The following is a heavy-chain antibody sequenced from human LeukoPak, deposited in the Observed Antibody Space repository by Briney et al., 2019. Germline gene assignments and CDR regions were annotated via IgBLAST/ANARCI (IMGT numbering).Heavy chain of an antibody. CDR3: AKVYSSGWAFDY. J-gene: IGHJ4*02. Sequence: TGGSLRLSCAASGFTFSSYGMHWVRQAPGKGLEWVAVISYDGSNKYYADSVKGRFTISRDNSKNTLYLQMNSLRAEDTAVYYCAKVYSSGWAFDYWGQGTLVTVSS. D-gene: IGHD6-19*01. V-gene: IGHV3-30*18. CDR2: ISYDGSNK. CDR1: GFTFSSYG.